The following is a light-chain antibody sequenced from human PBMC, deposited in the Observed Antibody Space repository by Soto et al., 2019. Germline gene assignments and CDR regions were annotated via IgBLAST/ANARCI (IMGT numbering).Light chain of an antibody. CDR2: DVS. CDR1: SSDVGGFNY. CDR3: ASYTTSSTYV. J-gene: IGLJ1*01. Sequence: QSALTQPASVSGSPGQSIAISCTGTSSDVGGFNYVSWYQQHPGKAPKFMIYDVSSRPSGVSDRFSGSKSGNTASLTISGLQGEDEADYYCASYTTSSTYVFGTGTKLTVL. V-gene: IGLV2-14*03.